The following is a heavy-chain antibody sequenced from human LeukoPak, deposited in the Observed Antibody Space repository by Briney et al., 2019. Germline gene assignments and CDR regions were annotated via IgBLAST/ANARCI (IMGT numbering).Heavy chain of an antibody. CDR1: GGSFSGYY. J-gene: IGHJ5*02. CDR3: ARSRMVRGRIGGWFDP. V-gene: IGHV4-34*01. Sequence: SETLSLTCAVYGGSFSGYYWSWIRQPPGKGLEWIGEINHSGSTNYNPSLKSRVTISVDTSKNQFSLKLSSVTAADTAVYYCARSRMVRGRIGGWFDPWGQGTLVTVSS. D-gene: IGHD3-10*01. CDR2: INHSGST.